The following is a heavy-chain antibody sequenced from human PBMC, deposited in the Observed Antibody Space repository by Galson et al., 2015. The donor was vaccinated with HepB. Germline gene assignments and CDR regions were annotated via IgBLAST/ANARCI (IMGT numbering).Heavy chain of an antibody. CDR1: GDSVSSTSAA. D-gene: IGHD2-2*02. V-gene: IGHV6-1*01. J-gene: IGHJ6*03. CDR3: ARARGYCSRNSCYNNRGYYYHYMDV. CDR2: TYYRSKWYN. Sequence: CAISGDSVSSTSAAWNWIRRSPSRGLEWLGRTYYRSKWYNDYAVSVKSRITISSDTSKNQFSLQLNSVTPEDTAVYYCARARGYCSRNSCYNNRGYYYHYMDVWGKGTTVTVSS.